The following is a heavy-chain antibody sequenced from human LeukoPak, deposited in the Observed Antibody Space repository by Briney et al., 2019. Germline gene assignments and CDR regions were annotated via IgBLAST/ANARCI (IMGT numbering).Heavy chain of an antibody. CDR2: IIPIFGTA. J-gene: IGHJ6*02. CDR3: ARPDQKTYYYDSSGHYYYYGMDV. V-gene: IGHV1-69*13. Sequence: ALVKVSCKASGGTFSSYAISWVRQAPGQGLEWMGGIIPIFGTANYAQKFQGRVTITADESTSTAYMELSSLRSEDTAVYYCARPDQKTYYYDSSGHYYYYGMDVWGQGTTVTVSS. CDR1: GGTFSSYA. D-gene: IGHD3-22*01.